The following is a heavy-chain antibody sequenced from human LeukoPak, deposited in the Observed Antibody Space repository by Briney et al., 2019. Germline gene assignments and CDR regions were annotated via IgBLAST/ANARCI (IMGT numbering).Heavy chain of an antibody. J-gene: IGHJ4*02. CDR2: IFSGGST. D-gene: IGHD2-15*01. CDR3: AYSCSGDSCSFFDY. V-gene: IGHV3-66*01. CDR1: GVTGRSNY. Sequence: PGGSLRLSCAASGVTGRSNYLSCVRQAPGKGLEWVSVIFSGGSTYYADSVKGRFTISRDNSKSTLYLEMNSLRVEDSAIYYCAYSCSGDSCSFFDYWGQGTPVTVSS.